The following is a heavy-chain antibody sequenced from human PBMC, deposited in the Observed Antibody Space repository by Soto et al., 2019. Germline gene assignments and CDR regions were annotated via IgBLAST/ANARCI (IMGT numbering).Heavy chain of an antibody. CDR2: IYYSGST. V-gene: IGHV4-61*01. CDR1: GGSVSSGTYF. Sequence: SETLSLTCTVSGGSVSSGTYFWSWIRQPPGKGLEWLGNIYYSGSTNYNTSLKSRGIISVDPSKNQFSLKLTSVTAADTAVYYCARDLRGYDSSGYYYNWFDPWGQGTLVTVSS. CDR3: ARDLRGYDSSGYYYNWFDP. D-gene: IGHD3-22*01. J-gene: IGHJ5*02.